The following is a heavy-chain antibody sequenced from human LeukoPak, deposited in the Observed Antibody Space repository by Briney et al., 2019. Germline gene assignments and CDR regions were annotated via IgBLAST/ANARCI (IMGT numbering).Heavy chain of an antibody. V-gene: IGHV3-23*01. J-gene: IGHJ4*02. Sequence: GKGLDWVSSISGSGGSTYYADSVNGRFTISRDNSKNTLYLQMNSLRAEDTAVYYCAKGLGYWGQGTLVTVSS. CDR2: ISGSGGST. CDR3: AKGLGY. D-gene: IGHD3-9*01.